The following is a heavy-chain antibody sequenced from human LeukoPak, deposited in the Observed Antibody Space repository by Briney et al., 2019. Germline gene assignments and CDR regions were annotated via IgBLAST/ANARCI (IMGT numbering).Heavy chain of an antibody. V-gene: IGHV3-7*01. J-gene: IGHJ4*02. CDR2: INQDGSEK. CDR1: GFTFTTYW. CDR3: ARDVVAGTFVY. Sequence: GGSLRLSCAASGFTFTTYWMSWIRQAPGKGLEWVANINQDGSEKYFVDSVKGRFTISRDNAKNSLYLQMNSLRAEDTAVYYCARDVVAGTFVYWGQGTLVTVSS. D-gene: IGHD6-19*01.